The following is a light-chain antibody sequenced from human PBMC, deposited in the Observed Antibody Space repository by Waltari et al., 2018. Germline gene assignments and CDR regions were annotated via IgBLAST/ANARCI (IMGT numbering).Light chain of an antibody. V-gene: IGKV3-11*01. CDR3: QQRSNWPRT. CDR1: QRVSSY. J-gene: IGKJ1*01. Sequence: IVLTRSPATLSLSPGDRTTLSCRASQRVSSYLAWYQHKPNQAPRLLIYDASNRATGIPARFSGSGSGTDFTLTISSLEPEDFAVYYCQQRSNWPRTFGQGTKV. CDR2: DAS.